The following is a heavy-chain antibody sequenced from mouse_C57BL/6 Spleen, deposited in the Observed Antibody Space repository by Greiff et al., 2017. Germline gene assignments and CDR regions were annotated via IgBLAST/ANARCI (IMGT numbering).Heavy chain of an antibody. CDR2: IRNKTNNHAK. CDR3: TRGVYYGSSLYAMDD. D-gene: IGHD1-1*01. CDR1: GFTFSDAC. Sequence: EVHLVESGGGLVQPGGSMKLSCAASGFTFSDACIDWVRQSPEKGLEWVAEIRNKTNNHAKYYAESVKGRFTISRAASKSSVDLQMNSLRVEDTGIYYCTRGVYYGSSLYAMDDWGQGTSVTVSS. V-gene: IGHV6-6*01. J-gene: IGHJ4*01.